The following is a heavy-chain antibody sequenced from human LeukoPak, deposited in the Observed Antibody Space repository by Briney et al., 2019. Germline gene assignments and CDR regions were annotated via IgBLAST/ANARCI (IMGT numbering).Heavy chain of an antibody. J-gene: IGHJ4*02. D-gene: IGHD2-2*01. CDR1: GGSISSYY. CDR3: GRAGPGAFFDH. V-gene: IGHV4-59*01. Sequence: SETLSLTCTVSGGSISSYYWSWIRQPPGKGLEWIGCISSGSSSYNPSLQSRVTISVDTSMNQFSLKLTSMTAADTAVYYCGRAGPGAFFDHWGRGALVTVSS. CDR2: ISSGSS.